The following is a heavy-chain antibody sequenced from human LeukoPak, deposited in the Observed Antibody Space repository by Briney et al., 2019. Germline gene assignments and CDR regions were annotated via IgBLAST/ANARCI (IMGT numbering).Heavy chain of an antibody. J-gene: IGHJ3*02. CDR1: GFTFSSYV. V-gene: IGHV3-23*01. Sequence: GGSLRLSCAASGFTFSSYVMSWVRQAPGKVLEMVSAISGSGGSTYYADSVKGRFTISRDNSKNPLYLQMNSLRAEDTAVYYCAKDRAFYYDSSGYYPDAFDIWGQGTMVTVSS. CDR2: ISGSGGST. CDR3: AKDRAFYYDSSGYYPDAFDI. D-gene: IGHD3-22*01.